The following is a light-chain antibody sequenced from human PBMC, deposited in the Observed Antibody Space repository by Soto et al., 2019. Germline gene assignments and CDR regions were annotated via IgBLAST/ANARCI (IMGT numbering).Light chain of an antibody. V-gene: IGKV1D-16*01. Sequence: DIQMTQSPSSVSASVGDRVTITCRASQGISSWLAWYQQKPGKAPKLLIYAASSLQRGVPSRFSGSGSGTEFTLTINSLQPDDFATYYCQQYDGYRTWTFGQGTKVDIK. CDR2: AAS. CDR1: QGISSW. CDR3: QQYDGYRTWT. J-gene: IGKJ1*01.